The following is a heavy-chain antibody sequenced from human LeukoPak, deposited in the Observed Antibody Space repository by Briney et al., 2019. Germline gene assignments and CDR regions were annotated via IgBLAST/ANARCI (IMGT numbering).Heavy chain of an antibody. J-gene: IGHJ6*03. D-gene: IGHD6-13*01. CDR1: GFTFSSYG. CDR3: AKDGYSSSWQTNYYYYYYMDV. CDR2: ISYDGSNK. V-gene: IGHV3-30*18. Sequence: PGGSLRLSCAASGFTFSSYGMHWVRQAPGKGLEWLAVISYDGSNKYYADSVKGRFTISRDNSKNTLYLQMNSLRAEDTAVYYCAKDGYSSSWQTNYYYYYYMDVWGKGTTVTVSS.